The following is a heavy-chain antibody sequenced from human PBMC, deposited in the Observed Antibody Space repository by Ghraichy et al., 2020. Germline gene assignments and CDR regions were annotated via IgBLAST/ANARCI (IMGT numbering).Heavy chain of an antibody. J-gene: IGHJ4*02. D-gene: IGHD1-26*01. CDR3: ARGLGS. V-gene: IGHV4-34*01. CDR1: GGSFSGYY. Sequence: SETLSLTCAVYGGSFSGYYWSWIRQPPGKGLEWIGEINHSGSTNYNPSLKSRVTISVDTSKNQFSLKLSSVTAADTAVYYCARGLGSWGQGTLVTVSS. CDR2: INHSGST.